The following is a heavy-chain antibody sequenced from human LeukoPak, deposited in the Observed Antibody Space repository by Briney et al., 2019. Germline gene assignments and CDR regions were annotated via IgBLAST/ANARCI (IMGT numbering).Heavy chain of an antibody. CDR2: IYSGGST. D-gene: IGHD3-22*01. Sequence: PGGSLRLSCAASGFTVSSNYMSWVRQAPGKGLEWVSVIYSGGSTYYADSVKGRLTISRDNSKNTLYLQMNSLRAEDTAVYYCARSTEYYYDSSGYYDAFDIWGQGTMVTVSS. CDR1: GFTVSSNY. V-gene: IGHV3-66*01. CDR3: ARSTEYYYDSSGYYDAFDI. J-gene: IGHJ3*02.